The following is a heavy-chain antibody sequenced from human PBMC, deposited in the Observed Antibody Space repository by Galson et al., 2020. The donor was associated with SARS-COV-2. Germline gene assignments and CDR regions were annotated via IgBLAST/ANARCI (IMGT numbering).Heavy chain of an antibody. CDR3: ASESVTMVRGALYGMDV. CDR2: IYFNGNS. CDR1: GGSIRSGGYY. D-gene: IGHD3-10*01. V-gene: IGHV4-31*03. J-gene: IGHJ6*02. Sequence: ASETLSLTCSVSGGSIRSGGYYWTWIRQQPGKGLEWIAYIYFNGNSYYNPSLKIRVTISVDTSKNQFSLKLRSVTAADTAAYYCASESVTMVRGALYGMDVWGQGTMVTVSS.